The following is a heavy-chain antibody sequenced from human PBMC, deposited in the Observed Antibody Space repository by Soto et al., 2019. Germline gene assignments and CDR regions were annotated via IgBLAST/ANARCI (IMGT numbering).Heavy chain of an antibody. CDR2: INPNTGNI. D-gene: IGHD2-21*01. CDR3: VRRVASGHRSWFDP. Sequence: QVELVQSGAEVKKPGASVRVSCQASEDTFTHYDLNWVRQATGQGLEWMGWINPNTGNIDYVHKFQGRVTMTRDTSTRTVYMELSSLRSDDTAVYYCVRRVASGHRSWFDPWGQGTLVTVSS. J-gene: IGHJ5*02. CDR1: EDTFTHYD. V-gene: IGHV1-8*01.